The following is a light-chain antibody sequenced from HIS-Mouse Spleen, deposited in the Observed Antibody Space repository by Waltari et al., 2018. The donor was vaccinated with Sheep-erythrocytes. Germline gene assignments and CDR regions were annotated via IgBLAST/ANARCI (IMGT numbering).Light chain of an antibody. CDR1: SSDVGSYNL. V-gene: IGLV2-23*01. Sequence: QSALTQPASVSGSPGQSITISCTGTSSDVGSYNLVSWYQQPPGKAPKRMIYEGSKRPSGVANRCSGSKAGNTASLTISGLQAEDEADYYCCSYAGSSTPWVFGGGTKLTVL. CDR3: CSYAGSSTPWV. CDR2: EGS. J-gene: IGLJ3*02.